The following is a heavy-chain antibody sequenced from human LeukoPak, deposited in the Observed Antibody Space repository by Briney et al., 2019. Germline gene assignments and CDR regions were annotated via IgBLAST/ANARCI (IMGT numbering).Heavy chain of an antibody. Sequence: GGSLRLSCAASGFTFSDYYMNWIRQAPGKGLEWISYMSSSGSTISYADSVTGRFTVSRDDAKNSLYLQMDSLRAEDTAVYYCARSILPAANAIDYWGQGTLLTVSS. CDR1: GFTFSDYY. J-gene: IGHJ4*02. CDR2: MSSSGSTI. CDR3: ARSILPAANAIDY. D-gene: IGHD2-2*01. V-gene: IGHV3-11*04.